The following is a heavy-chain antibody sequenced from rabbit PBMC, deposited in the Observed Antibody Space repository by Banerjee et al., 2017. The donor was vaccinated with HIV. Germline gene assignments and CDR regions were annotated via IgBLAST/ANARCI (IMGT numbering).Heavy chain of an antibody. J-gene: IGHJ6*01. CDR1: GFSFSSGYD. Sequence: QEQLVESGGGLVQPEGSLTLTCTASGFSFSSGYDMCWVRQAPGKGLEWIGCIYTGSGSTYYASWAKGRFTISKTSSTTVTLQMTSLTAADTATYFCARDIDYAGDGYPIYYYGMDLWGQGTLVTVS. V-gene: IGHV1S45*01. CDR3: ARDIDYAGDGYPIYYYGMDL. D-gene: IGHD4-2*01. CDR2: IYTGSGST.